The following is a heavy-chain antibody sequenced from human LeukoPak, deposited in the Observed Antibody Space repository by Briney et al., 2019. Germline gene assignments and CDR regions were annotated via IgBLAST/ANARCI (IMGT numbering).Heavy chain of an antibody. J-gene: IGHJ4*02. CDR3: ASEYSPNY. V-gene: IGHV3-21*01. Sequence: GGSLRLSCAASGFTFSSYTMNWVRQAPGKGLEWVSSISSSSYIYYADSLKGRFTIFRDNAKNSLYLQMNSLRAEDTAVYYCASEYSPNYWGQGTLVTVSS. CDR1: GFTFSSYT. D-gene: IGHD6-6*01. CDR2: ISSSSYI.